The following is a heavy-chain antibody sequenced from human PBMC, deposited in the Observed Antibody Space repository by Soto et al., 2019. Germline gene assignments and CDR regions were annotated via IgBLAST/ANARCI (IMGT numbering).Heavy chain of an antibody. Sequence: GGSLRLSCAASGFTFSSYAMSWVRQAPGKGLEWVSAISGSGGSTYYADSVKGRFTISRDNSKNTLYLQMNSLRAEDTAVYYCAKAEYDFWSGSPPLFPYYSGMDVWGQGTTVTVS. D-gene: IGHD3-3*01. CDR1: GFTFSSYA. CDR2: ISGSGGST. V-gene: IGHV3-23*01. CDR3: AKAEYDFWSGSPPLFPYYSGMDV. J-gene: IGHJ6*02.